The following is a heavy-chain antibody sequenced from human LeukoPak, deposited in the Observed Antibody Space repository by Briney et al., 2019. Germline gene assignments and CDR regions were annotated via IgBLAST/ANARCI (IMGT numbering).Heavy chain of an antibody. Sequence: ASVKVSCKASGYTFTGNHVHWVRQAPGQGLEWMGWIDPKSGDTMYAQKFQDRVTMTSDTSINTAYMELSGLRPDDTAVYFCAKEADIVSFDLWGRGTLVTVSS. V-gene: IGHV1-2*02. CDR2: IDPKSGDT. CDR3: AKEADIVSFDL. D-gene: IGHD2-15*01. CDR1: GYTFTGNH. J-gene: IGHJ2*01.